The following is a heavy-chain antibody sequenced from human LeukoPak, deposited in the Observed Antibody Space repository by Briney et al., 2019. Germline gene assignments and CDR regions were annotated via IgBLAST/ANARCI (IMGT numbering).Heavy chain of an antibody. CDR2: ISGSGGST. CDR1: GFTFSSYA. D-gene: IGHD2-15*01. Sequence: GGSLRLSCAASGFTFSSYAMSWVRQAPGKGLEWVSAISGSGGSTYYADSVKGRFTISRDNSKNTLYLQMDSLRAEDTAVYYCAKVPLYIVVVVAASHLYFDYWCQGALVTVSS. CDR3: AKVPLYIVVVVAASHLYFDY. V-gene: IGHV3-23*01. J-gene: IGHJ4*02.